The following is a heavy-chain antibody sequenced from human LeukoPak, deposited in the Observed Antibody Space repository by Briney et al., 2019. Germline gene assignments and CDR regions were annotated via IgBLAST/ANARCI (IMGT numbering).Heavy chain of an antibody. CDR2: IKQDGSEK. D-gene: IGHD6-13*01. J-gene: IGHJ4*02. CDR1: EFTYTAYW. CDR3: ARDRVVAAGYFDC. V-gene: IGHV3-7*01. Sequence: GESLRLSCAASEFTYTAYWMSWVRQAPGKGLEWVANIKQDGSEKYYVDSVKGRFTISRDNAKNSLYLQMNSLRAEDTAVYYCARDRVVAAGYFDCWGQGTVVTVSS.